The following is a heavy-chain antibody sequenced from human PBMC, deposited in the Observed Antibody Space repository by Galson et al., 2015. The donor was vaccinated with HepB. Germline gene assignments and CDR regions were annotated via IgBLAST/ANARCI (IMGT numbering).Heavy chain of an antibody. J-gene: IGHJ4*02. Sequence: SLRLSCAASGFTFSSYAMSWVRQAPGKGLEWVSAITGSGGATYYADSVKGRFTISRDNSKNTLYLQMNSLRAEDTAVYYCAKLPAVRGLELRWLTEDYWGQGTLVTVSS. CDR1: GFTFSSYA. CDR2: ITGSGGAT. V-gene: IGHV3-23*01. CDR3: AKLPAVRGLELRWLTEDY. D-gene: IGHD4-23*01.